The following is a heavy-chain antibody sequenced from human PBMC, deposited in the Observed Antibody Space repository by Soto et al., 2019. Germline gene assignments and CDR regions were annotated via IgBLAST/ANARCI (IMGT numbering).Heavy chain of an antibody. J-gene: IGHJ4*02. CDR3: ASFRYSSSWIDY. V-gene: IGHV3-11*01. Sequence: PGGSLRLSCAASGFTFSDYYMSWIRQAPGKGLEWVSYISSSGSTIYYADSVKGRFTISRDNAKNSLYLQMNSLRAEDTAVYYCASFRYSSSWIDYWGQGTLVTVSS. CDR1: GFTFSDYY. D-gene: IGHD6-13*01. CDR2: ISSSGSTI.